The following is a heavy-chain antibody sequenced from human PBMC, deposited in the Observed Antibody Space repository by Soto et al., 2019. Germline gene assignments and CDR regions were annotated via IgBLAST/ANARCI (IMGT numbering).Heavy chain of an antibody. CDR2: ISYDGSNK. V-gene: IGHV3-30-3*01. CDR3: ARAHYGEQGEYFDY. J-gene: IGHJ4*02. Sequence: QVQLVESGGGVVQPGRSLRLPCAASGFTLSSYAMHWVRQAPGKGLEWVAVISYDGSNKYYADSVKGRFTISRDNSKNTLYLQMNSLRAEDTAVYYCARAHYGEQGEYFDYWGQGTLVTVSS. CDR1: GFTLSSYA. D-gene: IGHD4-17*01.